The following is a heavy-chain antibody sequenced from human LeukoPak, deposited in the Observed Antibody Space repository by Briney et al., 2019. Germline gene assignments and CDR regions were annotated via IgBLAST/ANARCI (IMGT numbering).Heavy chain of an antibody. V-gene: IGHV3-21*01. CDR2: IVGSSST. CDR1: GFTFSNFA. D-gene: IGHD3-10*01. CDR3: AREANRRYGSGSSFDP. Sequence: GGSLRLSCAASGFTFSNFAMTWVRQAPGKGLEWVSSIVGSSSTYYADSLKGRFTISRGNSKNTLYLQMNSLRAEDTAVYYCAREANRRYGSGSSFDPWGQGTLVTVSS. J-gene: IGHJ5*02.